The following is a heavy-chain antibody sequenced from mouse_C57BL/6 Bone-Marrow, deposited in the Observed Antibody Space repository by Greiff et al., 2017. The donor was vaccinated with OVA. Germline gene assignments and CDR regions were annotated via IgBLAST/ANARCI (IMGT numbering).Heavy chain of an antibody. D-gene: IGHD2-1*01. CDR3: ACIYYGNYWFAY. Sequence: VHVKQSVAELVRPGASVKLSCTASGFNIKNTYMHWVKQRPEQGLEWIGRIDPANGNTKYAPKFQGKATITADTSSNTAYLQLSSLTSEDTAIYYCACIYYGNYWFAYWGQGTLVTVSA. CDR1: GFNIKNTY. J-gene: IGHJ3*01. V-gene: IGHV14-3*01. CDR2: IDPANGNT.